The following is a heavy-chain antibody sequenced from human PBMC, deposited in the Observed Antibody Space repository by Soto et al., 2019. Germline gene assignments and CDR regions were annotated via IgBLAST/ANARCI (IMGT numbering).Heavy chain of an antibody. CDR3: ASSYSSGYRAFDY. CDR2: VNPIVSMS. CDR1: GDTFNFYS. V-gene: IGHV1-69*02. J-gene: IGHJ4*02. D-gene: IGHD3-10*01. Sequence: QVQLVQSGAEVKRPGSSVKVCCKASGDTFNFYSINWVRQSPGLGLEWMGRVNPIVSMSNYAQKFQGRVTMTADKSTSTAYMELSSLRSEDTAIYYCASSYSSGYRAFDYWGQGALVTVSS.